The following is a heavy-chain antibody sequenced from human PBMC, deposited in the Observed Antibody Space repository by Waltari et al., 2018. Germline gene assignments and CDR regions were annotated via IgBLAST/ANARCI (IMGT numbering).Heavy chain of an antibody. J-gene: IGHJ4*02. CDR1: GFTFSSYE. Sequence: EVQLVESGGGLVQPGGSLRLSCAASGFTFSSYEMNWVRQAPGKGLGGVSDISVSGTTIYYADSVKGRCTISRDNAKNSLYLQMNSLRAEDTAVYYCAKESGSSWSPLDYWGQGTLVTVSS. V-gene: IGHV3-48*03. CDR3: AKESGSSWSPLDY. D-gene: IGHD6-13*01. CDR2: ISVSGTTI.